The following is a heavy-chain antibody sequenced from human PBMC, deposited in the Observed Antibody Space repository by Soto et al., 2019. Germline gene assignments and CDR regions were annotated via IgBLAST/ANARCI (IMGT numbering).Heavy chain of an antibody. Sequence: SGDHYWRWISKNTGKGLEWIGYIYYSGSTNYNPSLKSRVTISVDTSKNQFSLKLSSVTAADTAVYYCARASYDYSNPYYFDYWGQGTLVTVSS. CDR2: IYYSGST. D-gene: IGHD4-4*01. J-gene: IGHJ4*02. CDR1: SGDHY. V-gene: IGHV4-61*08. CDR3: ARASYDYSNPYYFDY.